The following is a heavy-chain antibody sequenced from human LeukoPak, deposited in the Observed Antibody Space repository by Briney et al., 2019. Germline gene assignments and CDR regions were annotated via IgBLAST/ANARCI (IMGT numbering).Heavy chain of an antibody. CDR1: GFPFRSYG. CDR2: ISYDGTNK. D-gene: IGHD6-19*01. J-gene: IGHJ3*02. Sequence: GGSLRLSCAVSGFPFRSYGMHWVRQAPGKGLEWVAVISYDGTNKYYSDSVKGRFTISRDNSKNTLYLQMNSLRVDDTAVYYCAKDVYTSGWYWAFDIWGQGTTVTVSS. V-gene: IGHV3-30*18. CDR3: AKDVYTSGWYWAFDI.